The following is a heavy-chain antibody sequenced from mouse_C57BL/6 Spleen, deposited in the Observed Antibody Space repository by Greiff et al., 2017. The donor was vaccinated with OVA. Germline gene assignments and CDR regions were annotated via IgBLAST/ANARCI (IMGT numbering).Heavy chain of an antibody. CDR3: VREAYYSNLGWFAY. Sequence: EVQGVESGGGLVQPKGSLKLSCAASGFTFNTYAMHWVRQAPGKGLEWVARIRSKSSNYATYYADSVKDRFTISREDSQSMLYLQMNNLKTEDTAMYYCVREAYYSNLGWFAYWGQGTLVTVSA. CDR2: IRSKSSNYAT. J-gene: IGHJ3*01. D-gene: IGHD2-5*01. V-gene: IGHV10-3*01. CDR1: GFTFNTYA.